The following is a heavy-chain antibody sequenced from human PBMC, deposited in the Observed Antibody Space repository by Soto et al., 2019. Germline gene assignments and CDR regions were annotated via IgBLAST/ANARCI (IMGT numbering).Heavy chain of an antibody. D-gene: IGHD3-16*01. CDR3: TGSYCGGVGPNNWLLP. CDR1: GYIFSAYY. J-gene: IGHJ5*02. Sequence: ASVKVSCKASGYIFSAYYIHWVRQVPGQGFEWMGIINPSGGTTTYAKEFQGRVTMTRDTSTSTVYMKWGSLRSDDTAIYYYTGSYCGGVGPNNWLLPWGQGTRETVSS. CDR2: INPSGGTT. V-gene: IGHV1-46*01.